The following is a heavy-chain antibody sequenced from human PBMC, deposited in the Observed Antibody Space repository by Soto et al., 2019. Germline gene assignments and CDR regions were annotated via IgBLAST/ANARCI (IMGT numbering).Heavy chain of an antibody. CDR1: GGSISSGDYY. Sequence: PSETLSLTGTVSGGSISSGDYYWSRIRQPPGKGLEWIGYIYYSGSTYYNPSLKSRVTISVDTSKNQFSLKLSSVTAADTAVYYCARVARIRYYGSGNWFDPWGQGTLVTVSS. J-gene: IGHJ5*02. CDR3: ARVARIRYYGSGNWFDP. D-gene: IGHD3-10*01. CDR2: IYYSGST. V-gene: IGHV4-30-4*01.